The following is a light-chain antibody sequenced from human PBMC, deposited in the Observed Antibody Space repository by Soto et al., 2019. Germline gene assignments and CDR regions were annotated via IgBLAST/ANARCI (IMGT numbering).Light chain of an antibody. CDR3: GSWDSSLSDYV. Sequence: QSVLTQPPSVSAAPGQKVTISCSGSSSNIGGNSVSWYQQLPGTAPKLLIYDDNKRPSGIPDRFSGSKSGTSATLGITGFQTGDEADYYCGSWDSSLSDYVFGNGTKVTVL. CDR2: DDN. CDR1: SSNIGGNS. J-gene: IGLJ1*01. V-gene: IGLV1-51*01.